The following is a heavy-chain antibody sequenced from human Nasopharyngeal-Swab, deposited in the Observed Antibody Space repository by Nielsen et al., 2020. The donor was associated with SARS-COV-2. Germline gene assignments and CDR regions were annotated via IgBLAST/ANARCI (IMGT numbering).Heavy chain of an antibody. J-gene: IGHJ4*02. Sequence: ASVKVSCKASGYTSTSYAMHWVRQAPGQRLEWMGWINAGNGNTKYSQKFQGRVTITRDTSASTAYMELSSLRSEDTAVYYCAREGATIFGVVIVGDYWGQGTLVTVSS. D-gene: IGHD3-3*01. CDR2: INAGNGNT. CDR1: GYTSTSYA. V-gene: IGHV1-3*01. CDR3: AREGATIFGVVIVGDY.